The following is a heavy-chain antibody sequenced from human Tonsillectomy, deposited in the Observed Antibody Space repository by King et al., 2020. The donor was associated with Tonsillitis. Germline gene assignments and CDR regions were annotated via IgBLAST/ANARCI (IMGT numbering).Heavy chain of an antibody. J-gene: IGHJ4*02. Sequence: VQLVESGGGLVQPWGSLRLSCGASGFTFSTYSMRCVRQSPGKGAEEVSATSVWDTRAFYAASVKVRFTLSRDDSKNTVSLQTSSLRSEVTAVYYCAKESPYSGNYRFYYFDYWGQGTLVTVSS. D-gene: IGHD1-26*01. V-gene: IGHV3-23*04. CDR1: GFTFSTYS. CDR3: AKESPYSGNYRFYYFDY. CDR2: TSVWDTRA.